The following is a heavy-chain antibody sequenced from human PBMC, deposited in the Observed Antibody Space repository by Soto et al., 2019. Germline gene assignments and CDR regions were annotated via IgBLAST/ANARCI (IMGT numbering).Heavy chain of an antibody. CDR3: ARLATRYYFDY. D-gene: IGHD1-1*01. V-gene: IGHV4-59*01. CDR1: GGSLSSYY. CDR2: IYYSGST. Sequence: SETLSLTCTVSGGSLSSYYWSWIRQPPGKGLEWIGYIYYSGSTNYNPSLKSRVTISVDTSKNQFSLKLSSVTAADTAVYYCARLATRYYFDYWGQGTLVTVSS. J-gene: IGHJ4*02.